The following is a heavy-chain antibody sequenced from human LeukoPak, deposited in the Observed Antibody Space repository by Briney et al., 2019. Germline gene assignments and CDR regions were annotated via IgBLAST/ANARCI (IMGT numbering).Heavy chain of an antibody. V-gene: IGHV3-30*18. D-gene: IGHD3-22*01. CDR3: AKAQRVHYYYDSSGYQYYFDY. CDR2: ISYDGSNK. CDR1: GFTFSSYG. J-gene: IGHJ4*02. Sequence: GGSLRLSCAASGFTFSSYGMHWVRQAPGKGLEWVAVISYDGSNKYYADSVKGRFTISRDNSKNTLYLQMNSLRAEDTAVYYCAKAQRVHYYYDSSGYQYYFDYWGQGTLVTVSS.